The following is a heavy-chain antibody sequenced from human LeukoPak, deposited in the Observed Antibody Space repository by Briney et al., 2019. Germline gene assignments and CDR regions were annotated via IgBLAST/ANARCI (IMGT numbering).Heavy chain of an antibody. CDR1: GFTFRSDW. CDR3: ARDLAWGAY. CDR2: ITSSSSYI. D-gene: IGHD4/OR15-4a*01. J-gene: IGHJ4*02. Sequence: PGGSLRLACAASGFTFRSDWMSWVRQAPGKGLEWVSSITSSSSYIYSADSVKGRLTISRDNAKNSLYLEMNSLRDEDTAVYYCARDLAWGAYWGQGTLVTVSS. V-gene: IGHV3-21*01.